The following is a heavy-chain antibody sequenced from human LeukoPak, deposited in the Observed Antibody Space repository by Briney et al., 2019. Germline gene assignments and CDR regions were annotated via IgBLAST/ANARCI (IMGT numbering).Heavy chain of an antibody. CDR1: GGSISSSSYY. CDR3: ARASQLVSDY. Sequence: SETLSLTCTVSGGSISSSSYYWGWIRQPPGKGLEWIGSIYYSGSTYYHPSLKSRVTISVDTSKNQFSLKLSSVTAADTAVYYCARASQLVSDYWGQGTLVTVSS. J-gene: IGHJ4*02. V-gene: IGHV4-39*01. D-gene: IGHD6-6*01. CDR2: IYYSGST.